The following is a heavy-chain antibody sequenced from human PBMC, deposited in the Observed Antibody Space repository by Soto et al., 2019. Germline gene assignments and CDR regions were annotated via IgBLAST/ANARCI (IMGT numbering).Heavy chain of an antibody. D-gene: IGHD1-1*01. CDR2: IIPIFGTA. J-gene: IGHJ4*02. CDR1: GGTFSSYA. CDR3: ARELELEPGFFDY. Sequence: GASVKGSCKASGGTFSSYAISWVRQAPGQGLEWMGGIIPIFGTANYAQKFQGRVTITADESTSTAYMELSSLRSEDTAVYYCARELELEPGFFDYWGQRTLVTVSS. V-gene: IGHV1-69*13.